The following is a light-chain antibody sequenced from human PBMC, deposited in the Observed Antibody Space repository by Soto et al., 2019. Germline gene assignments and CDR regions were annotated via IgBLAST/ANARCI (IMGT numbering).Light chain of an antibody. Sequence: EIVLTQSPGTLSLSPGDRATLSCRASQSVSSSDLAWYQQKPGQAPRLLIYGASTRATGIPDRLSGCGSGTDVTLTISRLEPADVFVYYCYQYRGSSLYTFGQGTKLEIK. CDR2: GAS. CDR1: QSVSSSD. V-gene: IGKV3-20*01. J-gene: IGKJ2*01. CDR3: YQYRGSSLYT.